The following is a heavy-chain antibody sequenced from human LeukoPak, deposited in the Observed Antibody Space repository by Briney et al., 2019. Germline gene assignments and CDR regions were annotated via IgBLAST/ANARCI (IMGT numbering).Heavy chain of an antibody. CDR1: GYTFTGYY. CDR2: INPNSGGT. V-gene: IGHV1-2*02. CDR3: ARAQLLLSDFDI. Sequence: ASVKVSCKASGYTFTGYYMHWMRQAPGQGLEWMGWINPNSGGTNYAQKFQGRVTMTRDTSISTAYMELSRLRSDDTAVYYCARAQLLLSDFDIWGQGTMVTVSS. J-gene: IGHJ3*02. D-gene: IGHD5-24*01.